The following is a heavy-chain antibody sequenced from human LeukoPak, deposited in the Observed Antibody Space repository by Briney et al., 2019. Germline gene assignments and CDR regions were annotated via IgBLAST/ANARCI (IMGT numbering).Heavy chain of an antibody. J-gene: IGHJ6*03. Sequence: GGSLRLSCAASGFTVSGNYMTWVRQAQGKGLEWVSVIYGGGSIYYADSVKGRFTISRDNSKNTVYLQMNSLRTEDTAVYYCARDWSGYYYMDVWGKGTTVTVSS. CDR3: ARDWSGYYYMDV. D-gene: IGHD3-3*01. V-gene: IGHV3-53*01. CDR2: IYGGGSI. CDR1: GFTVSGNY.